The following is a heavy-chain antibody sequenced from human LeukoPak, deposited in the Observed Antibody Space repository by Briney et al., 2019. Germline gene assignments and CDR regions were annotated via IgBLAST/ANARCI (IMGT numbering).Heavy chain of an antibody. CDR1: GGSIYGYY. J-gene: IGHJ4*02. Sequence: SETLSLTCTVSGGSIYGYYWSWIRQPPGQGLELIGYIYDTGSTNYNPSLKSRVTISVDTSKHQFSLKLSSVTAADTAVYYCARGGGPYDILTIFDYWGQGTLVTVSS. V-gene: IGHV4-59*01. CDR3: ARGGGPYDILTIFDY. CDR2: IYDTGST. D-gene: IGHD3-9*01.